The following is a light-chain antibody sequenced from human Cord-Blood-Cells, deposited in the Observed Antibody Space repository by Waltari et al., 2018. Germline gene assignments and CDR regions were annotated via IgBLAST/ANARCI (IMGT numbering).Light chain of an antibody. V-gene: IGLV3-21*04. J-gene: IGLJ3*02. CDR3: QVWDSSSDHWV. Sequence: SYVLTQPPSVSVAPGKTARITCGGNNIGRKSVHWYQQKPGQAPVLVIYYYSDRPSGIPERFSGSNSGNTATLTISRVEAGDEADYYCQVWDSSSDHWVFGGGTKLTVL. CDR2: YYS. CDR1: NIGRKS.